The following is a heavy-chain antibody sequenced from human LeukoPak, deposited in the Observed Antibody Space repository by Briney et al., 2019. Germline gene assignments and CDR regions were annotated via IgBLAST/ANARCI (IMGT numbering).Heavy chain of an antibody. CDR3: ARSLDIVVVPAAISWAFDI. Sequence: SETLSLTCTVSGGSISSSSYYWGWIRQPPGKGLEWIGSIYYSGSTNYNPSLKSRVTISVDTSKNQFSLKLSSVTAADTAVYYCARSLDIVVVPAAISWAFDIWGQGTMVTVSS. D-gene: IGHD2-2*02. V-gene: IGHV4-39*01. CDR1: GGSISSSSYY. CDR2: IYYSGST. J-gene: IGHJ3*02.